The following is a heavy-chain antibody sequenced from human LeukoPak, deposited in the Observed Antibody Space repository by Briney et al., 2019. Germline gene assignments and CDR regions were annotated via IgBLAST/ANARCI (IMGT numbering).Heavy chain of an antibody. CDR1: GYTFTSYA. D-gene: IGHD6-13*01. V-gene: IGHV7-4-1*02. J-gene: IGHJ4*02. Sequence: ASVKVSCKASGYTFTSYAMNWVRQAPGQGLEWMGWINTNTGNPTYAQGFTGRFVFSLDTSVSTAYLQISSLKAEDTAVYYCARLIPVRGSWYSGYFDYWGQGTLVTVSS. CDR2: INTNTGNP. CDR3: ARLIPVRGSWYSGYFDY.